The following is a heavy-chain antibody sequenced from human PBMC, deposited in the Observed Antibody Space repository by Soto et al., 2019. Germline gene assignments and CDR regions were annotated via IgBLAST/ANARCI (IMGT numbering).Heavy chain of an antibody. CDR2: ISGSGGST. CDR1: GFSCSSYA. D-gene: IGHD3-22*01. CDR3: GKDPDTMRFDP. J-gene: IGHJ5*02. V-gene: IGHV3-23*01. Sequence: GGSLRLSCAASGFSCSSYALSCVRQAPWKGLEWGSAISGSGGSTYYADSVKGRCTNSSDNAKNTLYLQMNRVRAEDTAIHYCGKDPDTMRFDPSAPGTLVTLSS.